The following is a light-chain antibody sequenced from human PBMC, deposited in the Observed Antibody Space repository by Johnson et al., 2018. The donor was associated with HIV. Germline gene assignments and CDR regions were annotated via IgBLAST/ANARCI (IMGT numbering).Light chain of an antibody. CDR2: QDS. Sequence: VLTQPPSVSVSPGQTASITCSGDKLGDKYACWYQQKPGQSPVLVISQDSKRPSGIPDQFSGSKSGTSATLGITGLQTGDEADYYCGTWDSSIYVFGTGTTITVL. CDR1: KLGDKY. V-gene: IGLV3-1*01. J-gene: IGLJ1*01. CDR3: GTWDSSIYV.